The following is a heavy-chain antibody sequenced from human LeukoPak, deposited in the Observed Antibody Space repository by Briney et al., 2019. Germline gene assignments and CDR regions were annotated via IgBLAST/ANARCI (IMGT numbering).Heavy chain of an antibody. D-gene: IGHD2-2*01. CDR2: INPNSGGT. J-gene: IGHJ4*02. CDR1: GYIFTDYY. CDR3: ARGLGVVPAAVDY. Sequence: ASVKVSCKASGYIFTDYYIHWVRQAPGQGPEWMGRINPNSGGTNYAQKFQGRVTMTRDTSISTAYMELSRLRSDDTAVYYCARGLGVVPAAVDYWGQGTLVTVSS. V-gene: IGHV1-2*06.